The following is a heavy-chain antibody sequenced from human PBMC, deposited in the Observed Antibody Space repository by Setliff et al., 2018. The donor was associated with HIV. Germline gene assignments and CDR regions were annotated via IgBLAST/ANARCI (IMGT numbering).Heavy chain of an antibody. CDR3: VRYCSGGTCYDIDY. CDR1: GYSISSGYY. D-gene: IGHD2-15*01. V-gene: IGHV4-38-2*01. J-gene: IGHJ4*02. CDR2: IFHSGST. Sequence: LSLTCAVSGYSISSGYYWGWIRQPPGKGLECIGSIFHSGSTYYSPSLKSRVTISVGTSKNQFSLQLNSVTAADTAVYYCVRYCSGGTCYDIDYWGQGTVVTVSS.